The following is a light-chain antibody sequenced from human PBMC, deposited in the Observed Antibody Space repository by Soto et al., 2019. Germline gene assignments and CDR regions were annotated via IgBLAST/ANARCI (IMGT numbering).Light chain of an antibody. J-gene: IGKJ5*01. CDR1: QSVSRY. Sequence: IVLTQSPATLSLSPGDSSTLSGRASQSVSRYLAWYQQKPGQAPRLLIYDASNRATGIPARFSGSGCGTDFTLTISSLEPEDFAVYYCQQRSNWPPITFGQGTRLEIK. V-gene: IGKV3-11*01. CDR2: DAS. CDR3: QQRSNWPPIT.